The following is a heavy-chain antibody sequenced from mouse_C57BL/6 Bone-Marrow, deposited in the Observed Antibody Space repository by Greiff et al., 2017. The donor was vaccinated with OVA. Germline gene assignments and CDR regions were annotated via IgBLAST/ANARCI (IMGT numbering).Heavy chain of an antibody. Sequence: EVQGVESGEGLVKPGGSLKLSCAASGFTFSSYAMSWVRQTPEKRLEWVAYISSGGDYIYYADTVKGRFTISRDNARNTLYLQMSSLKSEDTAMYYCTSDGDCYYFDYWGQGTTLTVSS. CDR1: GFTFSSYA. J-gene: IGHJ2*01. CDR2: ISSGGDYI. CDR3: TSDGDCYYFDY. D-gene: IGHD2-13*01. V-gene: IGHV5-9-1*02.